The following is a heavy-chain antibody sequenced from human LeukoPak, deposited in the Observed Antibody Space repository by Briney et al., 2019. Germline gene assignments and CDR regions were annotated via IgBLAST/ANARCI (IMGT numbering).Heavy chain of an antibody. J-gene: IGHJ3*02. V-gene: IGHV1-46*03. CDR2: INPSGGST. Sequence: ASVKVSCKASGYTFTSYYMHWVRQAPGQGLEWMEIINPSGGSTSYAQKFQGRVTMTRDTSISTAYMEMSRLTSDDTAVYYCVKGWDSSGYYAFDIWGQGTMVTVSS. D-gene: IGHD3-22*01. CDR3: VKGWDSSGYYAFDI. CDR1: GYTFTSYY.